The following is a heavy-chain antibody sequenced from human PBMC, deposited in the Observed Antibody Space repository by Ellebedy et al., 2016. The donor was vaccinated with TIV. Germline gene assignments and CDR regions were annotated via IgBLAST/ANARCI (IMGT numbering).Heavy chain of an antibody. V-gene: IGHV4-34*01. CDR1: GGSFSGYY. CDR2: IYYSGST. CDR3: ARVRGVIPRYFDY. Sequence: MPSETLSLTCAVYGGSFSGYYWRWIRQPPGKWLAWIVSIYYSGSTYYNPSLKSRVTISVDTSKNQFSLKLSSVTAADTAVYYCARVRGVIPRYFDYWGQGTLVTVSS. J-gene: IGHJ4*02. D-gene: IGHD3-10*01.